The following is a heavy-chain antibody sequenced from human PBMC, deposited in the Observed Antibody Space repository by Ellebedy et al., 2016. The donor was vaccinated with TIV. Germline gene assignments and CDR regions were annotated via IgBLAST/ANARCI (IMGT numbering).Heavy chain of an antibody. Sequence: PGGSLRLSCAASGVTFSTYSMNWVRQAPGKGLEWVSTIRSDSYIYYTDSVKGRFTISRDNAKNSLYLQMNSLRAEDTAVYYCARPYYYDGNSYYYWGQGTLVTVSS. J-gene: IGHJ4*02. CDR1: GVTFSTYS. V-gene: IGHV3-21*01. CDR2: IRSDSYI. D-gene: IGHD3-22*01. CDR3: ARPYYYDGNSYYY.